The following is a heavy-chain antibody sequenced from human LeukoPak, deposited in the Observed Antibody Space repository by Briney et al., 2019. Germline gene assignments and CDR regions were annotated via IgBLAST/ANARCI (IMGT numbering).Heavy chain of an antibody. J-gene: IGHJ3*02. CDR2: INEDGSVK. CDR1: GFTFNRSW. D-gene: IGHD5-12*01. CDR3: ARDSAYNAFDI. Sequence: GGSLRLPCAASGFTFNRSWMTWVRQASGEGLEWLGNINEDGSVKNYVASVKDRFTISRDNAKNSLYLQMNSLSAEDTAVYYCARDSAYNAFDIWGQGTMVTVSS. V-gene: IGHV3-7*01.